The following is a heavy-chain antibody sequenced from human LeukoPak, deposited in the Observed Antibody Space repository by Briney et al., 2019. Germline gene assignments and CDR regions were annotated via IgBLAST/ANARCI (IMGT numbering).Heavy chain of an antibody. J-gene: IGHJ4*02. CDR3: ARHSSRGQYYAFDF. V-gene: IGHV1-69*02. Sequence: GASVNVSCKASGGTLITHIISWVRQAPGQGLEWMGRIVPMIGIANYAQKFQGRVTITADKSTNTAYMEMNNLRFEDTAVYYCARHSSRGQYYAFDFWGQGALVTVSP. CDR2: IVPMIGIA. CDR1: GGTLITHI. D-gene: IGHD3-3*01.